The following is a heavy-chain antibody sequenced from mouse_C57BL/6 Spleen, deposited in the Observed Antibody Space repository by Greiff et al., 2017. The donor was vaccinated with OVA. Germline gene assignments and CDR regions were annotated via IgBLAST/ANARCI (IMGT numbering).Heavy chain of an antibody. Sequence: DVQLQESGGDLVKPGGSLKLSCAASGFTFSSYGMSWVRQTPDKRLEWVATISSGGSYTYYPDSVKGRFTISRDNAKNTLYLQMSSLKSEDTAMYYCARHDYFDYWGQGTTLTVSS. J-gene: IGHJ2*01. V-gene: IGHV5-6*01. CDR3: ARHDYFDY. CDR2: ISSGGSYT. CDR1: GFTFSSYG.